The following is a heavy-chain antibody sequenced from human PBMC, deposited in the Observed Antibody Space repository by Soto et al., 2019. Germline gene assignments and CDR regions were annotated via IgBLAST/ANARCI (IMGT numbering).Heavy chain of an antibody. CDR2: IYSGGST. D-gene: IGHD6-19*01. J-gene: IGHJ3*02. Sequence: GGSLRLSCAASGFTVSSNYMSWVRQAPGKGLEWVSVIYSGGSTYYADSVKGRFTISRDNSKNTLYLQMNSLRAEDTAVYYCARTYSSGWYWGSLGAFDIWGQGTSVTVSS. V-gene: IGHV3-66*01. CDR3: ARTYSSGWYWGSLGAFDI. CDR1: GFTVSSNY.